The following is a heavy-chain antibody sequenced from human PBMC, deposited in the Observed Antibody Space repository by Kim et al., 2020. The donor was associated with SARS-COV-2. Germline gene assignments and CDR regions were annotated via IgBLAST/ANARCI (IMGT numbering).Heavy chain of an antibody. V-gene: IGHV4-34*01. CDR3: ARLSYGPPFRRAQYSDY. CDR2: ITNTEST. J-gene: IGHJ4*02. CDR1: DESLDQYF. D-gene: IGHD3-16*01. Sequence: SETLSLTCAVDDESLDQYFLSWFRQAPGKGLEWIGEITNTESTKYNPSLASRTTISIDMSKKQFSLDLDFVTAADTAVYFCARLSYGPPFRRAQYSDYWGQGNLVTVSS.